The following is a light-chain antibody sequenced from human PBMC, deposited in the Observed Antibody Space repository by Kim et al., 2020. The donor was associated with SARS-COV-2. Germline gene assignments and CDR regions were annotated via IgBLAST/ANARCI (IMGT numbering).Light chain of an antibody. CDR1: SLRSYY. J-gene: IGLJ3*02. CDR3: NSRDSSGNHPPWV. CDR2: GKN. Sequence: SELTQDPAVSVALGQTVRITCQGDSLRSYYASWYQQKPGQAPVLVIYGKNNRPSGIPDRFSGSSSGNTASLTITGAQAEDEADYYCNSRDSSGNHPPWVFCGGTKLPVL. V-gene: IGLV3-19*01.